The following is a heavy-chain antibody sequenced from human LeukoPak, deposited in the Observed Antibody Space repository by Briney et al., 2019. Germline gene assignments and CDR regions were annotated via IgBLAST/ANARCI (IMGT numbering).Heavy chain of an antibody. CDR3: ARVGGSSDFDY. D-gene: IGHD6-6*01. V-gene: IGHV3-74*01. CDR2: INTDGSST. CDR1: GFTFSSYW. Sequence: GGSLRLSCAASGFTFSSYWMPWVRQAPGKGLVWVSRINTDGSSTNYADSVKGRFTISRDNAKNTLYLQMNSLRAEDTAVYDCARVGGSSDFDYWGQGTLVTVSS. J-gene: IGHJ4*02.